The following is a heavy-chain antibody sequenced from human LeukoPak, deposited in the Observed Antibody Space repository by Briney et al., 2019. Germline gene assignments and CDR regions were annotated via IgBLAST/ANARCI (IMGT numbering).Heavy chain of an antibody. J-gene: IGHJ6*03. D-gene: IGHD6-6*01. CDR3: AREGTSIADPQKAHMDV. CDR1: GDSVSSNSAA. CDR2: TYYRSKWYN. Sequence: PSQTLSLTCAISGDSVSSNSAAWNWIRQSPSRGLEWLGRTYYRSKWYNDYAVSVKSRITLNPDTSKNQSSLQLNSVTPEDTAVYYCAREGTSIADPQKAHMDVWGKGTTVTVSS. V-gene: IGHV6-1*01.